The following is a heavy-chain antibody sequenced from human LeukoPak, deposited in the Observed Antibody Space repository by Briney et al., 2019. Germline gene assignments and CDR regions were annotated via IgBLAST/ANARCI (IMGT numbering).Heavy chain of an antibody. CDR2: IKTDGSST. V-gene: IGHV3-74*01. CDR3: ARDSSSSWYVAY. J-gene: IGHJ4*02. Sequence: GGSLRLSCAASGFAFSSYAMNWVRQAPGKGLVWVSRIKTDGSSTSYADSVKGRFTISRDNAKNTLYLQMNSLRAEDTAVYYCARDSSSSWYVAYWGQGTLVTVSS. CDR1: GFAFSSYA. D-gene: IGHD6-13*01.